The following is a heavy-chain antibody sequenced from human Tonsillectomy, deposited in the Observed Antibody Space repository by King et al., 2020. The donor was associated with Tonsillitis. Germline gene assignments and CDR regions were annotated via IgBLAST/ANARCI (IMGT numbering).Heavy chain of an antibody. V-gene: IGHV3-48*03. CDR1: GFTFSSYE. J-gene: IGHJ4*02. Sequence: VQLVESGGGLVQPGGSLRLSCAASGFTFSSYEMNWVRQAPGKGLEWVSYISSSGSSIYYADSVKGRFTISRDNAKNSLYLHMNSLRAEDTAVYYCAKFYGAPFFDYWGQGTLVTVSS. D-gene: IGHD4-17*01. CDR3: AKFYGAPFFDY. CDR2: ISSSGSSI.